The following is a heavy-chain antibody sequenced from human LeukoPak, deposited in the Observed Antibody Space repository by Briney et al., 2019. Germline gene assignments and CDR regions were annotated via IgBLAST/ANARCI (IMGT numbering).Heavy chain of an antibody. CDR3: AREGVGDRLFDY. CDR2: IYYSGGT. V-gene: IGHV4-59*11. Sequence: SETLSLTCTVSGGSISSHYWSWVRQPPGKGLEWIGFIYYSGGTNYNPSLKSRVTISVETSKNQFSLRLNSVTAADTAVYYCAREGVGDRLFDYWGQGTLVTVSS. J-gene: IGHJ4*02. CDR1: GGSISSHY. D-gene: IGHD3-10*01.